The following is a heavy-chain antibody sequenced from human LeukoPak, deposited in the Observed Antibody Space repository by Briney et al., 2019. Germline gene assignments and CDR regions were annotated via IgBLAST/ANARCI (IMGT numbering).Heavy chain of an antibody. Sequence: ASVKVSCKASGYTFTGYYMHWVRQAPGQGLEWMGWINPNSGGTSYAQKFQGRVTMTRDTSISTAYMELSRLRSDDTAVYYCARDPGYSSSSDYFDYWGQGTLVTVSS. V-gene: IGHV1-2*02. CDR2: INPNSGGT. CDR3: ARDPGYSSSSDYFDY. D-gene: IGHD6-6*01. CDR1: GYTFTGYY. J-gene: IGHJ4*02.